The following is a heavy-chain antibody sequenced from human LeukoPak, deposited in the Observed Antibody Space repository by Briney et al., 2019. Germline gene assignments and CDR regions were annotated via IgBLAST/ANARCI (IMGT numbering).Heavy chain of an antibody. CDR2: ISGSGGST. Sequence: GGSLRLSCAASGFTFSSYAMSWVRQAPGKGLEWVSAISGSGGSTYYADSVKGRFTISRDNSKNTLYLQMNSLRAEDTAVYYCPQPYYDILTGYRGGAFDIWGQGTMVTVSS. CDR3: PQPYYDILTGYRGGAFDI. J-gene: IGHJ3*02. V-gene: IGHV3-23*01. D-gene: IGHD3-9*01. CDR1: GFTFSSYA.